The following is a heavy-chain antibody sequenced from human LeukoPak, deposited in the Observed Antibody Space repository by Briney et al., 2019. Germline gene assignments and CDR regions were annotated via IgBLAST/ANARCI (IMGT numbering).Heavy chain of an antibody. CDR3: ARKTGGGAFDL. D-gene: IGHD2-8*02. CDR1: GGSIYSSY. Sequence: SETLSLNCTVSGGSIYSSYWTWIRQPAEGGLEWIGIMYRHGRTNYNPSLNSRVTMSVDTSKNQFSLKLSSVTAADTAMYYCARKTGGGAFDLWGQGTMVTVSS. CDR2: MYRHGRT. V-gene: IGHV4-4*07. J-gene: IGHJ3*01.